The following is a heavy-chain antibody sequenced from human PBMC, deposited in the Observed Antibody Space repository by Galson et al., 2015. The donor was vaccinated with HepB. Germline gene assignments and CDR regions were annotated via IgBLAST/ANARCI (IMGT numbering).Heavy chain of an antibody. J-gene: IGHJ4*02. CDR3: ARDLRGSSGYDRTRAYLDH. CDR1: GFTFSSYS. CDR2: IRSTSTFI. Sequence: SLRLSCAASGFTFSSYSMNWVRQAPGKGLEWVSSIRSTSTFIYYVDSVKGRFTISRDNAKNSLYLQMNSLRVEDTAVYYCARDLRGSSGYDRTRAYLDHWGQGNLVTVSS. V-gene: IGHV3-21*01. D-gene: IGHD5-12*01.